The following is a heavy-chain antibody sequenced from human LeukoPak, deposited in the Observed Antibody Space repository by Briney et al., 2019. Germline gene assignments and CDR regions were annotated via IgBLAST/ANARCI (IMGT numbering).Heavy chain of an antibody. Sequence: QPGRSLRLSCAASGFTFSSYGMHWVRQAPGKGLEWVAVISYDGSNKYYADVVKGRFTISRDNYKNTLYLQMNSLRAEDTAVYYCAKGYDILTGYPGYFDYWGQGTLVTVSS. CDR2: ISYDGSNK. CDR1: GFTFSSYG. V-gene: IGHV3-30*18. CDR3: AKGYDILTGYPGYFDY. D-gene: IGHD3-9*01. J-gene: IGHJ4*02.